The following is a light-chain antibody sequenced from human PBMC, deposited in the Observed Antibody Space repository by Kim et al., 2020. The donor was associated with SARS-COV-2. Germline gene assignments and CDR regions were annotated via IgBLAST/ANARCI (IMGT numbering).Light chain of an antibody. CDR1: ALPKQY. CDR2: KDS. CDR3: QSADSSGTYRGV. V-gene: IGLV3-25*03. J-gene: IGLJ2*01. Sequence: SYELTQPPSVSVSPGQTARITCSGDALPKQYAYWYQQKPGPAPVLVIYKDSGRPSGIPERFSGSSSGTTVTLTISGVQAEDEADYYWQSADSSGTYRGVFGGGTKLTVL.